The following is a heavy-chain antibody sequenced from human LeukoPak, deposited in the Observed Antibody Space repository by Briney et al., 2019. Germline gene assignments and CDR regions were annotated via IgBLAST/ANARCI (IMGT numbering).Heavy chain of an antibody. CDR2: INPNSGGT. Sequence: ASVKVSCKASGYTFTGYYMHWVRQAPGQGLEWMGWINPNSGGTNYAQKLQGRVTMDRDTSISTAYMELSSLRSDDTAVYYCARVPYDSSGLFDYWGQGTLVTVSS. CDR3: ARVPYDSSGLFDY. D-gene: IGHD3-22*01. J-gene: IGHJ4*02. V-gene: IGHV1-2*02. CDR1: GYTFTGYY.